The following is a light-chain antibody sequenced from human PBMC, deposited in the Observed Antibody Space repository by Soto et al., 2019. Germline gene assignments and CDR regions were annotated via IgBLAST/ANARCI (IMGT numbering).Light chain of an antibody. V-gene: IGKV1-5*03. CDR2: KAS. J-gene: IGKJ4*01. Sequence: DIQMTQSPSTLSASVGDRVTITCRASQKTNSWLAWYQQKPGKAPKLLIYKASSLQSGVPSRFSGSGSETEFTLTISSLQPDDFATYYCQQYNSYSALTFGGGTKVEIK. CDR3: QQYNSYSALT. CDR1: QKTNSW.